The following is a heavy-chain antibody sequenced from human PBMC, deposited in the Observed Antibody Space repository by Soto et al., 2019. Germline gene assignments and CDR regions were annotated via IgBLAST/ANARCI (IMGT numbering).Heavy chain of an antibody. J-gene: IGHJ4*02. V-gene: IGHV4-31*03. CDR2: TSNSGST. D-gene: IGHD2-2*01. Sequence: QVQLQESGPGLVKPSQTLSLTCTVSGGSITSSGYYWSWIRQHPGEGLEWIGFTSNSGSTSYNPSLQSRVTISVDTSSNQCSLNLKSVTAADTAVYYCARGGGSTKVDYWGQGTLVTVSP. CDR3: ARGGGSTKVDY. CDR1: GGSITSSGYY.